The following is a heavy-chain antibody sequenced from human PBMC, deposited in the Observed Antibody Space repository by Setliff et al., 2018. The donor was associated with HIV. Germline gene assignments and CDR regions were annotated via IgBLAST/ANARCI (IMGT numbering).Heavy chain of an antibody. J-gene: IGHJ6*03. V-gene: IGHV1-69*13. CDR2: IIPIFNTA. D-gene: IGHD3-10*02. CDR1: GGTFSSYA. Sequence: SVKVSCKTSGGTFSSYAISWVRQAPGQGLERMGGIIPIFNTANYAQKFQGRVTITADESTSTAYMELSSLRSEDTAVYYCAGIVRPSYYYYYYMDVWGKGTTVTVSS. CDR3: AGIVRPSYYYYYYMDV.